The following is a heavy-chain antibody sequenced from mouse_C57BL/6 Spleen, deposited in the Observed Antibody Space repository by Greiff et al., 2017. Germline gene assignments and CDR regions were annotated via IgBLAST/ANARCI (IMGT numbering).Heavy chain of an antibody. Sequence: EVQLQQSGPELVKPGASVKISCKASGYTFTDYYMNWVKQSHGKSLEWIGDINPNNGGTSYNQKFKGKATLTVDKSSSTAYMELRSLTSEDSAVYYCAPLLRYYFDYWGQGTTLTVSS. CDR1: GYTFTDYY. V-gene: IGHV1-26*01. D-gene: IGHD1-1*01. CDR3: APLLRYYFDY. J-gene: IGHJ2*01. CDR2: INPNNGGT.